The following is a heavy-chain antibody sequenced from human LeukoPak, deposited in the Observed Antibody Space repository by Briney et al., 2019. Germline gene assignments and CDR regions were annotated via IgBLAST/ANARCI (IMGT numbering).Heavy chain of an antibody. CDR1: GFTFSSYE. CDR2: ISRSDSTI. CDR3: ARDRNWRFDY. V-gene: IGHV3-48*03. J-gene: IGHJ4*02. Sequence: PGGSLRLSCAASGFTFSSYEMNWVRQAPGKGLEWISFISRSDSTIYYADSVKGRFTISRDNAKNSVYLQMNSLRDEDTAVYYCARDRNWRFDYWGQGTLVTVSS.